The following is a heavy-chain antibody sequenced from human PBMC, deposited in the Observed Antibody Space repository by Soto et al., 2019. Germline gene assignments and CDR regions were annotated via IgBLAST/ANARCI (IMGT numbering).Heavy chain of an antibody. Sequence: SETLSLTCTVSGGSISSYYWSWIRQPAGKGLEWIGRIYTSGSTNYNPSLKSRVTMSVDTSKNQFSLKLSSVTAADTAVYYCARDGTRITIFGVVIDYGMDVWGQGTTVT. J-gene: IGHJ6*02. CDR1: GGSISSYY. V-gene: IGHV4-4*07. CDR3: ARDGTRITIFGVVIDYGMDV. D-gene: IGHD3-3*01. CDR2: IYTSGST.